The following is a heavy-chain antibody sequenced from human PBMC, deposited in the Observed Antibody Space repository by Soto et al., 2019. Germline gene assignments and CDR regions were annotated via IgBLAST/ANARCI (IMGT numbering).Heavy chain of an antibody. CDR3: AREDIVATIGAFDI. CDR1: GFTFSSYA. Sequence: GGSLRLSCAASGFTFSSYAMHWVRQAPGKGLEWVAVISYDGSNKYYADSVKGRFTISRDNSKNTLYLQMNSLRAEDTDVYYCAREDIVATIGAFDIWGQGTMVTVSS. J-gene: IGHJ3*02. CDR2: ISYDGSNK. V-gene: IGHV3-30-3*01. D-gene: IGHD5-12*01.